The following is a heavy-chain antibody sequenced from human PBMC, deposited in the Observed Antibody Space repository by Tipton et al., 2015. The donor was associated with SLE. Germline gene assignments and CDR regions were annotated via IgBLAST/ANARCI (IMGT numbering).Heavy chain of an antibody. J-gene: IGHJ3*02. CDR1: GFTFSSYW. Sequence: SLRLSCAASGFTFSSYWMHWVRQAPGKGLEWVSYISSSGSTIYYADSVKGRFTISRDNAKNSLYLQMNSLRAEDTAVYYCAYYDFRSGSEDAFDIWGQGTMVTVSS. CDR2: ISSSGSTI. V-gene: IGHV3-48*03. D-gene: IGHD3-3*01. CDR3: AYYDFRSGSEDAFDI.